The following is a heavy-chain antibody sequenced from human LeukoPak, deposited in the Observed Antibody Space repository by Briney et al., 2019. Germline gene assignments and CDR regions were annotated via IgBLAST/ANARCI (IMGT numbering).Heavy chain of an antibody. CDR2: IYYSGST. Sequence: SETLSLTCTVSGWSISSFYWSWVRQPPRKGLEWIGYIYYSGSTNYNPSLKSRVTISVDTSKNQFSLKLSSVTAADTAVYYCARLGRTSYWYFDLWGRGTLVTVSS. CDR3: ARLGRTSYWYFDL. D-gene: IGHD2-2*01. J-gene: IGHJ2*01. V-gene: IGHV4-59*08. CDR1: GWSISSFY.